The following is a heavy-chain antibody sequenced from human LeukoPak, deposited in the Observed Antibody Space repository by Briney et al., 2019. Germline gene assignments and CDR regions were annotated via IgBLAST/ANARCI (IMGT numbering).Heavy chain of an antibody. J-gene: IGHJ3*02. CDR3: ARDPGHTYYYDSSGYKAFDI. CDR2: INPNSGGT. V-gene: IGHV1-2*06. CDR1: GYTFTGYY. Sequence: ASVKVSCKASGYTFTGYYMHWVRQAPGQGLEWMRRINPNSGGTNYAQKFQGRVTMTRDTSISTAYMELSRLRSDDTAVYYCARDPGHTYYYDSSGYKAFDIWGQGTMVTVSS. D-gene: IGHD3-22*01.